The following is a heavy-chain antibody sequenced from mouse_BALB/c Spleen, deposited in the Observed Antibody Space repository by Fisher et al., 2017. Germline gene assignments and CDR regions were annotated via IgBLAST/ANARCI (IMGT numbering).Heavy chain of an antibody. Sequence: RFTISRDNAKNNLYLQMSSLKSEDTAMYYCARAYRYFDVWGAGTTVTVSS. CDR3: ARAYRYFDV. J-gene: IGHJ1*01. V-gene: IGHV5-4*02.